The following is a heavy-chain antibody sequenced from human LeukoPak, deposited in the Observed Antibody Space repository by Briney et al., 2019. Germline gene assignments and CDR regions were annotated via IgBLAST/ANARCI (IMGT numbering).Heavy chain of an antibody. D-gene: IGHD2-21*02. Sequence: SETLSLTCTVSGGSISSYYWSWVRQPPGKGLEWIGYVYSSGSTNYNPSLKSRVTISVDTSKNQFSLKLSSVTAADTAVYYCARRGRVVVTSKGDGFDIWGQGTMVTVSS. V-gene: IGHV4-59*08. J-gene: IGHJ3*02. CDR3: ARRGRVVVTSKGDGFDI. CDR2: VYSSGST. CDR1: GGSISSYY.